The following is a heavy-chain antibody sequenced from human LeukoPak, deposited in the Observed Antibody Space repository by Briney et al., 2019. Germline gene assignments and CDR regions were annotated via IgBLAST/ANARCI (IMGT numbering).Heavy chain of an antibody. CDR3: GGARQAGMRLPWVDP. CDR2: IYSGGST. Sequence: GRCLSLSCAVSGFTVSSNYMSWVRQAPGKGLEWVSVIYSGGSTYYAASVKGRLPISRDNSKNPLNLQLNSLSLEDPAVYSCGGARQAGMRLPWVDPWGQGNLVTVSS. D-gene: IGHD6-19*01. V-gene: IGHV3-53*01. CDR1: GFTVSSNY. J-gene: IGHJ5*02.